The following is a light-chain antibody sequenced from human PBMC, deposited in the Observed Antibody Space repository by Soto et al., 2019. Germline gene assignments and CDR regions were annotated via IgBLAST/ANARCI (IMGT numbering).Light chain of an antibody. CDR3: SSYTSSSTLVV. CDR1: SSDVGGYDY. Sequence: QSALTQPASVSGSPGQSITISCTGTSSDVGGYDYASWYQQHPGKAPKLMIYDVSNRPSGVSNRFSGSKSGNTASLTISGLRAEDEADYYCSSYTSSSTLVVFGGGTKLTVL. CDR2: DVS. V-gene: IGLV2-14*01. J-gene: IGLJ2*01.